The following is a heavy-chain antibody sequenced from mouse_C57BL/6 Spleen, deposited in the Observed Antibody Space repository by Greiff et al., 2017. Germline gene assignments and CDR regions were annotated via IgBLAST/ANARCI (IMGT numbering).Heavy chain of an antibody. CDR1: GYTFTDYY. V-gene: IGHV1-76*01. CDR3: ARKYGYDYAMDY. D-gene: IGHD2-2*01. Sequence: QVQLQQSGAELVRPGASVKLSCKASGYTFTDYYINWVKQRPGQGLEWIARIYPGSGNTYYNEKFKGKATLTAEKSSSTAYMQLSSLTSEDSAVYFCARKYGYDYAMDYWGQGTSVTVSS. J-gene: IGHJ4*01. CDR2: IYPGSGNT.